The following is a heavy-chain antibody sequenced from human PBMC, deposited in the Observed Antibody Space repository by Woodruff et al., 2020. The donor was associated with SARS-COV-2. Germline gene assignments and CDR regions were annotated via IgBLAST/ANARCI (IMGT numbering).Heavy chain of an antibody. CDR3: AKEGVLVRSTFGSQFDY. D-gene: IGHD3-16*01. V-gene: IGHV3-23*01. Sequence: GRFTISRDNSKNTLYLQMSSLRAEDTAVYFCAKEGVLVRSTFGSQFDYWGQGTLVTVSS. J-gene: IGHJ4*02.